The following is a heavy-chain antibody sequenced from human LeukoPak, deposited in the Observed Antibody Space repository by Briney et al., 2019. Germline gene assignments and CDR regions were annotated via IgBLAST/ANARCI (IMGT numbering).Heavy chain of an antibody. CDR3: TREEAAGIDY. CDR1: GFNFRTYW. V-gene: IGHV3-7*01. Sequence: GGSLRLSCSASGFNFRTYWMSWVRQAPGKGVEWVANIKQDGSEKYYLDSVKGRFTISRDNAKNSLYLQMNSLRAEDTAVYFCTREEAAGIDYWGQGNLVTVSS. D-gene: IGHD6-13*01. CDR2: IKQDGSEK. J-gene: IGHJ4*02.